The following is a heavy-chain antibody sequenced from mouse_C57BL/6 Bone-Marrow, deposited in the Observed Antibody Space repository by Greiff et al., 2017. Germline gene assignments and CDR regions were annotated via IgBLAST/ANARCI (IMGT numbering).Heavy chain of an antibody. CDR3: ARAPITTVVATPFAY. D-gene: IGHD1-1*01. J-gene: IGHJ3*01. V-gene: IGHV1-64*01. Sequence: QVQLKEPGAELVKPGASVKLSCKASGYTFTSYWMHWVKQRPGQGLEWIGMIHPNSGSTNYNEKFKSKATLTVDKSSSTAYMQLSSLTSEDSAVYYCARAPITTVVATPFAYWGQGTLVTVSA. CDR1: GYTFTSYW. CDR2: IHPNSGST.